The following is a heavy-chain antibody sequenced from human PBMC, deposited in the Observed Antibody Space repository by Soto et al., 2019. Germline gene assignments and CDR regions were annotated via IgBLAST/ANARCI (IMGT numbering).Heavy chain of an antibody. Sequence: SETLSLTCTVSGGSISSSSYYWGWIRQPPGKGLEWIGSIYYSGSTYYNPSLKSRVTISVDTSKNQFSLKLSSVTAADTAVYYCASGDSSSSRFPDYWGQGTLVTVSS. J-gene: IGHJ4*02. V-gene: IGHV4-39*01. CDR1: GGSISSSSYY. CDR2: IYYSGST. D-gene: IGHD6-6*01. CDR3: ASGDSSSSRFPDY.